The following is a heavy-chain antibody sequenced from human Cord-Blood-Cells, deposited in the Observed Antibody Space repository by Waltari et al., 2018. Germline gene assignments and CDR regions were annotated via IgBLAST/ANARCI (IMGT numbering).Heavy chain of an antibody. CDR1: GYTLTELS. V-gene: IGHV1-24*01. J-gene: IGHJ4*02. CDR3: ATRLRVVPAVDY. D-gene: IGHD2-2*01. Sequence: QVQLVQSGAEVKKPGASVTVSCKVAGYTLTELSMHWVRQAPGKGLEWMGGFYPEDGETIYAQKCQGRVTMTEDTSTDTAYMELSSLRSEDTAVYYCATRLRVVPAVDYWGQGTLVTVSS. CDR2: FYPEDGET.